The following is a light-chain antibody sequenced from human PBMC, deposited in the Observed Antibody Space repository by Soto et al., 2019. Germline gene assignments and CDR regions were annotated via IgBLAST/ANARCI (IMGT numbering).Light chain of an antibody. J-gene: IGLJ1*01. CDR1: SGDIGGYDY. V-gene: IGLV2-8*01. Sequence: QSALTQPPSASGSPGQSVTISCTGTSGDIGGYDYVSWYHQHPGKAPKLMIYEVTKRPLGVPDRFSGSKSGNTASLTGSGLQAEDEADYYCSSYAGSNNPYVFGTGTKLTVL. CDR3: SSYAGSNNPYV. CDR2: EVT.